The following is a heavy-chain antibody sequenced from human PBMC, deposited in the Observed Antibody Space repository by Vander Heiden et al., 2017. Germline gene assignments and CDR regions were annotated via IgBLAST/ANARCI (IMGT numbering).Heavy chain of an antibody. Sequence: QVQLQQSGPGLVTPSQTLSLTCAISGDSISSSSAAWSWIRQSPSRGLEWLGRTYYRSKWFNDYAVSVKSRITINPDTSKNQFSLQLTSVTPEDTAVYYCARGTVQRGFDYWGQGTLVTVSS. V-gene: IGHV6-1*01. CDR2: TYYRSKWFN. J-gene: IGHJ4*02. CDR3: ARGTVQRGFDY. D-gene: IGHD3-10*01. CDR1: GDSISSSSAA.